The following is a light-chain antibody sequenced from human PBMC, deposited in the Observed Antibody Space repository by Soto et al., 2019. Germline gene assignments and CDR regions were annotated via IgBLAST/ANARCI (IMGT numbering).Light chain of an antibody. CDR1: QSVSRN. CDR3: HQYNNWPLYP. CDR2: GAS. Sequence: EIGMTQAPATLSVYPGERATLSCRDSQSVSRNLAWYQQKPGQAPRLHLYGASTRATGIPARFRGSGSGTELTLTISILQSEDFAVYYCHQYNNWPLYPFGQGTKLEIK. J-gene: IGKJ2*01. V-gene: IGKV3-15*01.